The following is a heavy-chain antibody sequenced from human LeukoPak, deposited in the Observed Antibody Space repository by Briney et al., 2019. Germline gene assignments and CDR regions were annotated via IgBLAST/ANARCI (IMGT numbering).Heavy chain of an antibody. CDR3: ARLSGDTDY. CDR1: GGSFSGYY. D-gene: IGHD3-3*01. CDR2: INHSGST. V-gene: IGHV4-34*01. J-gene: IGHJ4*02. Sequence: SETLSLTCAVYGGSFSGYYWSWIRQPPGEGLEWIGEINHSGSTNYNPSLKSRVTISVDTSKNQFSLKLSSVTAADTAVYYCARLSGDTDYWGQGTLVTVSS.